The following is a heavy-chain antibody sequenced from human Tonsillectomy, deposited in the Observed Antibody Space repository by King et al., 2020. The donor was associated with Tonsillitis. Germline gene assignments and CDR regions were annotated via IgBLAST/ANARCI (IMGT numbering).Heavy chain of an antibody. D-gene: IGHD3-10*01. V-gene: IGHV1-58*01. CDR1: ELILVNYD. Sequence: QLVQSGPEVKKPGTSVKVSCKASELILVNYDVKWVRQDRGQRLEWIGWIVVGRGNRKEEKKLQQRGTMTRDMSKSTAYMELSSLRSEDTAVYYCATHDTGGSGTYSVDYGGQGTLVTVSS. CDR3: ATHDTGGSGTYSVDY. J-gene: IGHJ4*02. CDR2: IVVGRGNR.